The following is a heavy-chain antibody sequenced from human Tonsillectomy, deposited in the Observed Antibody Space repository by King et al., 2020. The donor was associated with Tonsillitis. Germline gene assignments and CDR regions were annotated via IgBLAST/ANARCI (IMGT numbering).Heavy chain of an antibody. Sequence: VQLQESGPGLVKPSETLSLTCTVSGGSISSYYWSWIRQPPGKGLEWIGYIYYTGSANYNPSLKGRVTISVDTSKNQFSLKLSSVTAADTAVYYCARSLPNSSGLYGAFDYWGQGTLVTDSS. J-gene: IGHJ4*02. V-gene: IGHV4-59*01. CDR1: GGSISSYY. CDR3: ARSLPNSSGLYGAFDY. CDR2: IYYTGSA. D-gene: IGHD6-19*01.